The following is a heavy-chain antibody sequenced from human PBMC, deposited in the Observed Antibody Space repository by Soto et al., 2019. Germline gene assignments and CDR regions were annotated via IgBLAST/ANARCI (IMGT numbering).Heavy chain of an antibody. D-gene: IGHD3-9*01. J-gene: IGHJ3*01. CDR2: IWFDDGSNK. CDR1: GFTFSSYA. Sequence: QVQLVESGGGVVQPGRSLRLSCEASGFTFSSYAMHWVRQAPGKGLEWVAVIWFDDGSNKYYADSVKGRFTISRDNSKNTRYLQMNSLRAEDTAVYYCARTRGPYDSSDSFDVWGQGTMVTVSS. V-gene: IGHV3-33*01. CDR3: ARTRGPYDSSDSFDV.